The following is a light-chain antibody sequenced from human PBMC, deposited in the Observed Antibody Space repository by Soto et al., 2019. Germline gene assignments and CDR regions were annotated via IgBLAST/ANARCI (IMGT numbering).Light chain of an antibody. CDR1: QSVSSY. Sequence: EIVLTQSPATLSLSPGERATLSCRASQSVSSYLAWYQQKPGQAPRLLIYDASNRATGIPARFSGSGSGTDFTLTISCLEPEDFAVYYCQQRSNWPPITFGQGTRLDIK. CDR2: DAS. J-gene: IGKJ5*01. CDR3: QQRSNWPPIT. V-gene: IGKV3-11*01.